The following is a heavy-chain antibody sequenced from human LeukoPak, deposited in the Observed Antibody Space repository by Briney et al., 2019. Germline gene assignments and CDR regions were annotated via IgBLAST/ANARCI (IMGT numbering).Heavy chain of an antibody. CDR1: GFTFSSYA. Sequence: PGGSLRLSCAASGFTFSSYAMHWVRQAPGKGLEWVAVISYDGSNKYYADSVKGRFAISRDNSKNTLYLQMNSLRAEDTAVYFCSKVGSTYWEGFDYWGQGTLVTVSS. J-gene: IGHJ4*02. D-gene: IGHD3-10*01. V-gene: IGHV3-30*09. CDR3: SKVGSTYWEGFDY. CDR2: ISYDGSNK.